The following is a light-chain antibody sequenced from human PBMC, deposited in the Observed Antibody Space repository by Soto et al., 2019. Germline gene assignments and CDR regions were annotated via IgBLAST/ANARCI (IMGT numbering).Light chain of an antibody. CDR1: QRISSW. Sequence: DIQMTQSPSSLSASVGHRVTITCRASQRISSWLAWYQQKPGKAPKLLIYDASSLESGVPSRFSGSGSGTEFTLTISSLQPDDFATYYCQQYNSYWRTFGQGTKVDI. J-gene: IGKJ1*01. V-gene: IGKV1-5*01. CDR3: QQYNSYWRT. CDR2: DAS.